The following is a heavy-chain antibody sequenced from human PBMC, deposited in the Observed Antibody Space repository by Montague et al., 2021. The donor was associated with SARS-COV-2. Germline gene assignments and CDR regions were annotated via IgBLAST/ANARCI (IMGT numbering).Heavy chain of an antibody. D-gene: IGHD4-11*01. Sequence: SETLSLTCAVYGESFSGFFWSWIRQPPGKGLEWIAEINDRGVTNYNYNPSLGSRVTISADKSKNQFSLKLRTVTAADTAVYYCARWDPQTLTVISLRGKSANDYWGQGTLVTVSS. CDR1: GESFSGFF. J-gene: IGHJ4*02. CDR2: INDRGVTNY. CDR3: ARWDPQTLTVISLRGKSANDY. V-gene: IGHV4-34*01.